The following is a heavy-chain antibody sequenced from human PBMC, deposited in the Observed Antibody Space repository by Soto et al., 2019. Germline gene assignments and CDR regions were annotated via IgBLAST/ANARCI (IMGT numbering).Heavy chain of an antibody. V-gene: IGHV1-3*01. J-gene: IGHJ4*02. D-gene: IGHD3-22*01. CDR3: ARAAIGPPFDY. Sequence: QVQLVQSGAEVKKPGASVKVSCKASGYTFTSYAMHWVRQAPGQRLDWMGWINAGNGNTKYSQKFQGRVTITRDTSASTAYMGLSSLRSEDTAVYYCARAAIGPPFDYWGQGTLVTVSS. CDR2: INAGNGNT. CDR1: GYTFTSYA.